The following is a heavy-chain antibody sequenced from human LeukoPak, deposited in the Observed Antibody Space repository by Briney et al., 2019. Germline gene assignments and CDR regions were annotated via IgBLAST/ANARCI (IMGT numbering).Heavy chain of an antibody. D-gene: IGHD2-2*01. CDR1: GFTFNSYW. V-gene: IGHV3-23*01. CDR3: ATVGGFCPSSNCYAYFDY. J-gene: IGHJ4*02. Sequence: PGGSLRLSCAASGFTFNSYWMSWVRQAPGEGLEWVSILTGDGTGTFYADSVKGRFSISRDISTNTLYLQMTSLGVDDTALYYCATVGGFCPSSNCYAYFDYWGQGSPVTVSS. CDR2: LTGDGTGT.